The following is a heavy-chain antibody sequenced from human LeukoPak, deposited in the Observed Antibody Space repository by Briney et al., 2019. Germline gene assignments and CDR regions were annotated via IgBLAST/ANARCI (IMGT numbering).Heavy chain of an antibody. V-gene: IGHV4-31*03. Sequence: SETLSLTCTVSGGSISSGGYYWSWIRQHPGKGLEWIGYIYYSGSTYYNPSLKSRVTISVDTSKNQFSLKLSSVTAADTAVYYCARYRYDILTGYQYYFDYWGQGTLVTVSS. CDR3: ARYRYDILTGYQYYFDY. CDR2: IYYSGST. D-gene: IGHD3-9*01. J-gene: IGHJ4*02. CDR1: GGSISSGGYY.